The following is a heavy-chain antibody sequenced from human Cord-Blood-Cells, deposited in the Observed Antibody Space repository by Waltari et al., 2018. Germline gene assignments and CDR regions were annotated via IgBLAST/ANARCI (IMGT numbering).Heavy chain of an antibody. Sequence: QVQLQESGPGLVKPSQTLSLTCTVSGGSISSGDYYWSWIRQPPGKGLGWMRYIDYGESTYCNPALKGRVTVSVDTSKNQFSLKLSSVTAADTTVYYCAREGLTVKINWFDPWGQGTLVTVSS. J-gene: IGHJ5*02. CDR3: AREGLTVKINWFDP. V-gene: IGHV4-30-4*01. CDR1: GGSISSGDYY. D-gene: IGHD1-20*01. CDR2: IDYGEST.